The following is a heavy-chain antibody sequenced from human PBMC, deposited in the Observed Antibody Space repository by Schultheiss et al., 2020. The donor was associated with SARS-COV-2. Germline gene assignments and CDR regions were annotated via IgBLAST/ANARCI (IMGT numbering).Heavy chain of an antibody. CDR2: IDYSGRI. D-gene: IGHD2-15*01. CDR1: GGSVSSGTYY. V-gene: IGHV4-61*01. J-gene: IGHJ4*02. Sequence: SETLSLTCTVSGGSVSSGTYYWSWIRQPPGKGLEWIGYIDYSGRIFYNPSLKSRVTMSVDTSTNQFSLKLTSVIAADTAVYYCARRGGSTDRTFYFDYWGQGTLVTVSS. CDR3: ARRGGSTDRTFYFDY.